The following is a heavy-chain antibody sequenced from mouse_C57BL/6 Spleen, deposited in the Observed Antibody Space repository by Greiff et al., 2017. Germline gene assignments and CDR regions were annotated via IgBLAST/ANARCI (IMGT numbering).Heavy chain of an antibody. Sequence: VKLVESGAELVRPGASVTLSCKASGYTFTDYEMHWVKQTPVHGLEWIGAIDPETGGTAYNQKFKGKAILTADKSSSTAYMELRSLTSEDSAVYYCTRPGGSSYWGQGTTLTVSS. J-gene: IGHJ2*01. CDR2: IDPETGGT. CDR1: GYTFTDYE. V-gene: IGHV1-15*01. D-gene: IGHD1-1*01. CDR3: TRPGGSSY.